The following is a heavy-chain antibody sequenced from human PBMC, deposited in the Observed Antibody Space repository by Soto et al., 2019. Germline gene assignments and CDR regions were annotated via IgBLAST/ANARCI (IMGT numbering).Heavy chain of an antibody. V-gene: IGHV3-23*01. J-gene: IGHJ4*02. Sequence: GGSLRLSCAASGFTFSNYAMSWVRQTPGKGLEWVSGISGSGSRRYYADSVKGRFTISRDNSKNTLQLQMNSLRAEDTAVYYCAKESYYDSSGAYYFDYWGQGTLVTVSS. D-gene: IGHD3-22*01. CDR3: AKESYYDSSGAYYFDY. CDR2: ISGSGSRR. CDR1: GFTFSNYA.